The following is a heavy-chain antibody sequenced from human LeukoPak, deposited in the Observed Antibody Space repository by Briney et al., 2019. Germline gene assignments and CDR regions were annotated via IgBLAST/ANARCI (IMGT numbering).Heavy chain of an antibody. D-gene: IGHD5/OR15-5a*01. Sequence: PGGTLRLFCAASGFTFSTYWMSWVRQPPGKGLEEVANINQGGSVKQHVDAVEGRFTVSRDNAKNSLFLQMNSLRAEDTAVYYCVRLSRSVPNDYWGQGTLVTVSS. CDR1: GFTFSTYW. CDR3: VRLSRSVPNDY. J-gene: IGHJ4*02. V-gene: IGHV3-7*01. CDR2: INQGGSVK.